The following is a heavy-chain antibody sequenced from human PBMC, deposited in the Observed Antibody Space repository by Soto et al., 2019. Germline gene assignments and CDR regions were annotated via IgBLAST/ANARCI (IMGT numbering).Heavy chain of an antibody. CDR3: ARDGITGTTGFDP. CDR2: INAGNGNT. CDR1: GYTFTSYA. J-gene: IGHJ5*02. Sequence: ASVKVSCKASGYTFTSYAMHWVRQAPGQRLEWMGWINAGNGNTKYSQKLRGRVTITRAXXXXXAXMXLXXXXSEXTAVYYCARDGITGTTGFDPWGQGTLVTVST. V-gene: IGHV1-3*01. D-gene: IGHD1-20*01.